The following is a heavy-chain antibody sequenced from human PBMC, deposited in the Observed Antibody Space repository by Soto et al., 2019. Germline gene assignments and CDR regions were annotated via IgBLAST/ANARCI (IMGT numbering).Heavy chain of an antibody. J-gene: IGHJ4*02. D-gene: IGHD6-13*01. CDR2: INHSGST. CDR1: GGSISSGGYY. V-gene: IGHV4-31*03. Sequence: PSETLSLTCTVSGGSISSGGYYWSWIRQHPGRGLEWIGEINHSGSTNYNPSLKSRVTISVDTSKNQFSLKLSSVTAADTAVYYCASLYSSSHTTFDYWGQGTLVTVSS. CDR3: ASLYSSSHTTFDY.